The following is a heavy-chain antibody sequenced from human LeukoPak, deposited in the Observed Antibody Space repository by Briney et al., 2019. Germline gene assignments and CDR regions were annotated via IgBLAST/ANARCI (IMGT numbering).Heavy chain of an antibody. CDR1: GGSISSGDYY. Sequence: SQTLSLTCTVSGGSISSGDYYWSWIRQPPGKGLEWIGYIYYSGSTYYNPSLKSRVTISVDTSKNQFSLKLSSVTAADTAVYYCASLVDTAMVTNYYFDYWGQGTLVTVSS. V-gene: IGHV4-30-4*01. CDR3: ASLVDTAMVTNYYFDY. D-gene: IGHD5-18*01. J-gene: IGHJ4*02. CDR2: IYYSGST.